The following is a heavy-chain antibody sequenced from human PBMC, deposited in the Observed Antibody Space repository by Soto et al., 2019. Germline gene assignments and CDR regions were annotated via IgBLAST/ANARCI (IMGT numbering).Heavy chain of an antibody. CDR1: GFTFSSYS. Sequence: GGSLRLSCAASGFTFSSYSMNWVRQAPGKGLEWVSYISSSSSTIYYADSVKSRFTISRDNAKNSLYLQMNSLRDEDTAVYYCARDQHNELRYFDWLPPDGMDVWGQGTTVTVSS. CDR3: ARDQHNELRYFDWLPPDGMDV. V-gene: IGHV3-48*02. CDR2: ISSSSSTI. J-gene: IGHJ6*02. D-gene: IGHD3-9*01.